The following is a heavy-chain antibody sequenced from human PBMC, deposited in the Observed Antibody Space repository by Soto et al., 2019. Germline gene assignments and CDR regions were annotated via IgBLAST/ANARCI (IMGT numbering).Heavy chain of an antibody. D-gene: IGHD2-15*01. J-gene: IGHJ6*02. CDR3: ESAGPRIATPHIDNGMAV. CDR1: GYTFTSYD. CDR2: MNPNSGNT. V-gene: IGHV1-8*01. Sequence: QVQLVQSGAEVKKPGASVKVSCKASGYTFTSYDINWVRQATGQGLEWMGWMNPNSGNTGYAQKFQGRVTMTRNTAIRSAYMDLRGLRTQDTAVYDCESAGPRIATPHIDNGMAVWGQGTTVTVSS.